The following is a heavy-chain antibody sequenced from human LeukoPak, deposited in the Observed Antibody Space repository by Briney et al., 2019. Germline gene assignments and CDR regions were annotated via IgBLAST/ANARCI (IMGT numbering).Heavy chain of an antibody. D-gene: IGHD6-19*01. CDR2: ITGSGGST. J-gene: IGHJ4*02. CDR3: AKDARRTSGWWFFDY. CDR1: GFTLSSYA. V-gene: IGHV3-23*01. Sequence: PGGSLRLSCAASGFTLSSYAMSWVRQAPGKGLEWVSAITGSGGSTYYADSVKGRFTISRDNSKNTLSLQMYSLRAEDTAVYYCAKDARRTSGWWFFDYWGQGTLVTVSS.